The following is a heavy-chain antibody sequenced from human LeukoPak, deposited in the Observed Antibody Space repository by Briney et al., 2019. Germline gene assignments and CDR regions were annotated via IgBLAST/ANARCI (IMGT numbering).Heavy chain of an antibody. Sequence: SETLSLTCAVYGGSFSGYYWSWIRQPPGKGPDWIGEINHSGSTNYNPSLKSRVTISVDTSKNQFSLKLSSVTAADTAVYYCAVGDYYGSGSYPNWFDPWGQGTLVTVSS. CDR1: GGSFSGYY. CDR2: INHSGST. CDR3: AVGDYYGSGSYPNWFDP. D-gene: IGHD3-10*01. J-gene: IGHJ5*02. V-gene: IGHV4-34*01.